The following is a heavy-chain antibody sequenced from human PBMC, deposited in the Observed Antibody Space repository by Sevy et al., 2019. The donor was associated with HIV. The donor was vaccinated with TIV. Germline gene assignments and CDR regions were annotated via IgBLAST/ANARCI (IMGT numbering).Heavy chain of an antibody. CDR2: ISGSGGST. D-gene: IGHD6-13*01. CDR1: GFTFSSYA. Sequence: GGSLRLSCAASGFTFSSYAMSWVRQAPGKGLEWVSVISGSGGSTYYADSVKGRFTISRDNSKNTLYLQMNSLRAEDTAVYYCAKRGYQLHSSSWYDWGQGTLVTVSS. V-gene: IGHV3-23*01. CDR3: AKRGYQLHSSSWYD. J-gene: IGHJ4*01.